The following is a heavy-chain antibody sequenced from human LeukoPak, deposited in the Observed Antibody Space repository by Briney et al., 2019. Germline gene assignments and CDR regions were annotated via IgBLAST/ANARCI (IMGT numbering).Heavy chain of an antibody. V-gene: IGHV4-34*01. J-gene: IGHJ4*02. CDR1: GGSFSGQY. CDR3: ARDLYSSIGYD. D-gene: IGHD6-25*01. CDR2: INHSGST. Sequence: SETLSLTCAVSGGSFSGQYWTWIRQFPGKGLEWIGEINHSGSTNYNPSLKSRVTMSKDTSKNHFSLRLTSVTAADTAIYYCARDLYSSIGYDWGRGTLVTVSS.